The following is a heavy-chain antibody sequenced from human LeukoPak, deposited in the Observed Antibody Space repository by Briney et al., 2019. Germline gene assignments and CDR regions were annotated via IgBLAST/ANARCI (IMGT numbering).Heavy chain of an antibody. CDR1: GGSLSSYY. Sequence: SETLSLTCTVSGGSLSSYYWSWIRQPPGKGLEWIGYIYYSGSTNYNPSLKSRVTISVDTSKNQFSLKLSSVTAADTAVYYCARAATYSSSWDFDYWGQGTLVTVSS. V-gene: IGHV4-59*01. CDR3: ARAATYSSSWDFDY. D-gene: IGHD6-13*01. J-gene: IGHJ4*02. CDR2: IYYSGST.